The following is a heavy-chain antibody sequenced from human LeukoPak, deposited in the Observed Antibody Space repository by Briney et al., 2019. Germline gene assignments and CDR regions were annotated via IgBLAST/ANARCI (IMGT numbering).Heavy chain of an antibody. CDR1: GGSTTGYF. CDR2: VFYSGGT. V-gene: IGHV4-59*12. D-gene: IGHD6-13*01. CDR3: ARDSPIAAAGPYYFDY. Sequence: PSETLSLTCTISGGSTTGYFWSWIRQPPGKGLEWIGYVFYSGGTLYNPSLDSRVTISVDTSKTQFSLELTSVTAADTAVYYCARDSPIAAAGPYYFDYWGQGTLVTVSS. J-gene: IGHJ4*02.